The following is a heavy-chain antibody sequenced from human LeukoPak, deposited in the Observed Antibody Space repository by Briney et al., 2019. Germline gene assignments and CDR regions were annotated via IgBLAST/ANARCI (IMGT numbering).Heavy chain of an antibody. CDR2: ISGSGGST. J-gene: IGHJ4*02. V-gene: IGHV3-23*01. CDR3: ANRRGGSQYYDFWSGYTDY. Sequence: PGGSLRLSCAASGFTFSSYAMSWIRQAPGKGLEWVSAISGSGGSTYYADSVKGRFTISRDNSKNTLYLQMNSLRAEDTAVYYCANRRGGSQYYDFWSGYTDYWGQGTLVTVSS. CDR1: GFTFSSYA. D-gene: IGHD3-3*01.